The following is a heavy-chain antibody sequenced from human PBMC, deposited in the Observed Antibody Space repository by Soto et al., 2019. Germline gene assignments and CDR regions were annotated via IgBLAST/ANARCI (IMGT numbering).Heavy chain of an antibody. Sequence: GGSLRLSCAASGFTFSSYGMHWVRQAPGKGLEWVAVISYDGSNKYYADSVKGRFTISRDNSKNTLYLQMNSLRAEDTAVYYCAKDRTXGVVVVVAAVSYYYGMDVWGQGTTVTVS. J-gene: IGHJ6*02. V-gene: IGHV3-30*18. CDR2: ISYDGSNK. D-gene: IGHD2-15*01. CDR3: AKDRTXGVVVVVAAVSYYYGMDV. CDR1: GFTFSSYG.